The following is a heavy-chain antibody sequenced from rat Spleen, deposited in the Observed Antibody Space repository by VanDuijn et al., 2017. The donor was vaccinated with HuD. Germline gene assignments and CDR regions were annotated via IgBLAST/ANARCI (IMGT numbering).Heavy chain of an antibody. D-gene: IGHD1-12*02. V-gene: IGHV5-29*01. CDR2: ILYDDNNI. J-gene: IGHJ3*01. CDR3: ARGYDGTYYYVNWFAY. Sequence: EVQLVESGGGLVQPGRSLKLSCAASGFTFSNYGMAWVRQAPTKGLEWVATILYDDNNIFYRDSVKGRFTISRDNAKSTLYLQMDSLKSEDTATYYCARGYDGTYYYVNWFAYWGQGTLVTVSS. CDR1: GFTFSNYG.